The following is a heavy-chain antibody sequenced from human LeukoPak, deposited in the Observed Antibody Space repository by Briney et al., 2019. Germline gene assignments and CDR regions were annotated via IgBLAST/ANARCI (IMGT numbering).Heavy chain of an antibody. Sequence: ASVKVSCKASGYTFTSYGISWVRQAPGQGLEWMGWISAYNGNTNYAQKLQGRVTITTDESTSTAYMELSSLRSEDTAVYYCARGSVITMVRGVMRDFDYWGQGTLVTVSS. CDR2: ISAYNGNT. CDR3: ARGSVITMVRGVMRDFDY. D-gene: IGHD3-10*01. CDR1: GYTFTSYG. J-gene: IGHJ4*02. V-gene: IGHV1-18*01.